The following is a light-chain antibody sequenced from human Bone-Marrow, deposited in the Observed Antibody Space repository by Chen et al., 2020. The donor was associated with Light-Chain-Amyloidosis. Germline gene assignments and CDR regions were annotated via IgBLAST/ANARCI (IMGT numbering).Light chain of an antibody. V-gene: IGLV2-14*01. Sequence: QSALTQPASVSRSPGQALTISCTGTSSDVGGYNHVSWYQQQAHKAPKLMIYEVTKRPSWVPERFAGSKSDNTASLTISGLQTEDEADYFCSSYTITNTLVFGSGTRVTVL. CDR3: SSYTITNTLV. CDR2: EVT. J-gene: IGLJ1*01. CDR1: SSDVGGYNH.